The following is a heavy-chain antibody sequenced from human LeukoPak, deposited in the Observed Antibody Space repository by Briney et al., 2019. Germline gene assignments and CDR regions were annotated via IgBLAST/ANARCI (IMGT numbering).Heavy chain of an antibody. J-gene: IGHJ6*02. CDR3: ARARGVYSSSSFYYYGMDV. Sequence: PSETLSLTCSISGGSISSSSYYWGWIRQPPGKGLEWIGSIYYSGSTYYNPSLKSRVTISVDTSKNQFSLKLSSVTAADTAVYYCARARGVYSSSSFYYYGMDVWGQGTTVTVSS. D-gene: IGHD6-6*01. CDR1: GGSISSSSYY. CDR2: IYYSGST. V-gene: IGHV4-39*01.